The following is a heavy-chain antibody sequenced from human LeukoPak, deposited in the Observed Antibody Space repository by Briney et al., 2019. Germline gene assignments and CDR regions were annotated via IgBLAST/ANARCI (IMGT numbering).Heavy chain of an antibody. D-gene: IGHD3-10*02. V-gene: IGHV1-2*02. CDR1: GYTFTRYY. CDR2: IKPNSGGT. Sequence: GASVKVSCKASGYTFTRYYMHWVRQAPGQGLEWMGWIKPNSGGTNYAQKFQGRVTMTRDTSISTAYMELSRLRSDDTAVYYCARVFRPLFGELYGMDVWGQGTTVTVSS. CDR3: ARVFRPLFGELYGMDV. J-gene: IGHJ6*02.